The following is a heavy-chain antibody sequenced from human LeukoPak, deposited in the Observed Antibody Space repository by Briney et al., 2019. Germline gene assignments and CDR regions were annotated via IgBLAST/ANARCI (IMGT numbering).Heavy chain of an antibody. D-gene: IGHD2-15*01. J-gene: IGHJ4*02. CDR1: GGPITNWC. CDR3: ATGGGDFDY. V-gene: IGHV4-4*07. CDR2: LCFIGNT. Sequence: SETLSLTCTVSGGPITNWCWSWIRQPAGKGLEWIGRLCFIGNTNYNPSLKSRVTLSVDKSKNQFFLKLSSLTAADTAIYYCATGGGDFDYWGQGTLVTVSS.